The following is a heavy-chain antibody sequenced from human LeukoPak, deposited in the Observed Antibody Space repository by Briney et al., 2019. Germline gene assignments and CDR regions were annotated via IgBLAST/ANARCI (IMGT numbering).Heavy chain of an antibody. CDR2: IKQDGSEK. Sequence: GGSLRLSCAASGLTFSTYWMNWVRQAPGKGLEWVANIKQDGSEKYCVDSVKGRFTISRDNAKKLVYLQMNSLRAEDTAIYYCARNARGPGDFWGQGTVVTVSS. CDR1: GLTFSTYW. J-gene: IGHJ4*02. D-gene: IGHD2-2*01. V-gene: IGHV3-7*01. CDR3: ARNARGPGDF.